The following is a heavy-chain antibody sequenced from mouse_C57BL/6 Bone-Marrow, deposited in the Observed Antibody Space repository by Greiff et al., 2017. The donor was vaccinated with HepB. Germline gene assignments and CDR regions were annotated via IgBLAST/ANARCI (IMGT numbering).Heavy chain of an antibody. Sequence: QVQLQQSGAELVKPGASVKISCKASGYAFSSYWMNWVKQRPGKGLEWIGQIYPGDGDTNYNGQFKGKATLTADKSSSTAYMQLRSLNSEDSAVYFCARRYQLRYCDYWGQGTTLTVSS. D-gene: IGHD3-2*02. V-gene: IGHV1-80*01. CDR3: ARRYQLRYCDY. J-gene: IGHJ2*01. CDR1: GYAFSSYW. CDR2: IYPGDGDT.